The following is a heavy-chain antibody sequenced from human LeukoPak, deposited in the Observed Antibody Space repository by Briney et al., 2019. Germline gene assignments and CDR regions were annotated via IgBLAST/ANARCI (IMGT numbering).Heavy chain of an antibody. CDR2: IIPIFGTA. CDR1: GGTFSSYA. CDR3: AGAAVAPNYYYYYMDV. V-gene: IGHV1-69*13. D-gene: IGHD6-19*01. Sequence: ASVKVSCKASGGTFSSYAISWVRQAPGQGLEWMGGIIPIFGTANYAQKFQGRVTITADESTSTAYMELSSLRSEDTAVYYCAGAAVAPNYYYYYMDVWGKGTTVTVSS. J-gene: IGHJ6*03.